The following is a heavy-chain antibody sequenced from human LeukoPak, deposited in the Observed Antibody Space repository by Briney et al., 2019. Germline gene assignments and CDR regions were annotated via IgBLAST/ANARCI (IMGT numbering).Heavy chain of an antibody. J-gene: IGHJ4*02. CDR1: GGSLSRYY. Sequence: SETLSLTCTVSGGSLSRYYWSWLRHPPGKGLEWWGYIYYSGSTIHNPPHKSRVTISIHTSKPPFPLKLHCVPAAHTAVYYCARRSRDGYNYFDYGGQGTLDGVSS. CDR2: IYYSGST. D-gene: IGHD5-24*01. CDR3: ARRSRDGYNYFDY. V-gene: IGHV4-59*08.